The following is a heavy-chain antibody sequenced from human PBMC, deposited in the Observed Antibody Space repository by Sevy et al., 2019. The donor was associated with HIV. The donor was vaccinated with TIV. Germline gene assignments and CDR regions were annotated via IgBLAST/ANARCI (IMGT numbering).Heavy chain of an antibody. V-gene: IGHV3-48*01. J-gene: IGHJ4*02. Sequence: GGSLRLSCAASGFRFSNYNMNWVRQAPGKGLEWISYISSSRTTIFYADSVKGRFTISRDNARNSLYLQMNSLRVEDTAVYYCAREAYGSSSSDHWGQGTLVTVSS. CDR2: ISSSRTTI. D-gene: IGHD6-6*01. CDR1: GFRFSNYN. CDR3: AREAYGSSSSDH.